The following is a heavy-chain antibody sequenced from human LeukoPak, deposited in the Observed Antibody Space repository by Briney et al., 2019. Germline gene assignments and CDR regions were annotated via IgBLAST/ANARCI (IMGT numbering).Heavy chain of an antibody. CDR3: ARAGAVAENY. D-gene: IGHD6-19*01. Sequence: ASVKVSCKASGGTFSSYAIIWVRQAPGQGLEWMGIINPSGGSTSYAQKFQGRVTMTRDTSTSTVYMELSSLRSEDTAVYYCARAGAVAENYWGQGTLVTVSS. CDR1: GGTFSSYA. J-gene: IGHJ4*02. CDR2: INPSGGST. V-gene: IGHV1-46*01.